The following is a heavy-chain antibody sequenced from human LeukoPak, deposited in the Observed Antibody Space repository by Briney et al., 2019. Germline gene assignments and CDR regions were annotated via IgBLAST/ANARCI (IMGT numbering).Heavy chain of an antibody. CDR1: GFTFSSYS. CDR2: ISSSSSTI. CDR3: ARVVRVYGSGNNWFDP. J-gene: IGHJ5*02. D-gene: IGHD3-10*01. Sequence: GGSLRLSCAASGFTFSSYSMNWVHQAPGKGLEWVSYISSSSSTIYYADSVKGRFTISRDNAKNSLYLQMNSLRDEDTAVYYCARVVRVYGSGNNWFDPWGQGTLVTVSS. V-gene: IGHV3-48*02.